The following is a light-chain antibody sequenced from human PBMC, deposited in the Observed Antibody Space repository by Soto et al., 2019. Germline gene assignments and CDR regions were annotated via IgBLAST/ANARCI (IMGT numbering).Light chain of an antibody. CDR1: ISNIWNNY. J-gene: IGLJ2*01. Sequence: SVLTQPPSVSPPPGQKVTIPFAASISNIWNNYVSWYQQLPGTAPKLLIYDNNKRPSGIPDRFSGSKSGTSATLGITGLQTGDEADYYCGTWDSRLSAVVFGGGTKVTVL. CDR3: GTWDSRLSAVV. V-gene: IGLV1-51*01. CDR2: DNN.